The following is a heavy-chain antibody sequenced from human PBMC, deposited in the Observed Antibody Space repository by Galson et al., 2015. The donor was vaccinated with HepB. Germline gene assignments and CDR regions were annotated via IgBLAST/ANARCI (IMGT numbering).Heavy chain of an antibody. CDR2: TSRSAGTI. CDR1: GFTFSNYE. CDR3: VRETSSGYFAGYYFDY. D-gene: IGHD5-12*01. J-gene: IGHJ4*02. V-gene: IGHV3-48*03. Sequence: SLRLSCAVSGFTFSNYEMNWVRQAPGKGLEWISYTSRSAGTIYYADSVRGRFSISRDNAKNSLFLQMNSLRAEDTAIYYCVRETSSGYFAGYYFDYWGLGTLVTVSS.